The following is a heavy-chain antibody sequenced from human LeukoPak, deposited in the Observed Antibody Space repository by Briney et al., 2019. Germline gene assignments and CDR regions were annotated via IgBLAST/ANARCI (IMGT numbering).Heavy chain of an antibody. CDR2: IYSGGST. J-gene: IGHJ4*02. D-gene: IGHD3-10*01. CDR1: GFTVSSNY. Sequence: GGSLRLSCAAPGFTVSSNYMSWVRQAPGKGLEWVSVIYSGGSTYYADSVKGRFTISRDNSKNTLYLQMNSLRAEDTAVYYCAKNDGSGSALDYWGQGTLVTVSS. CDR3: AKNDGSGSALDY. V-gene: IGHV3-53*01.